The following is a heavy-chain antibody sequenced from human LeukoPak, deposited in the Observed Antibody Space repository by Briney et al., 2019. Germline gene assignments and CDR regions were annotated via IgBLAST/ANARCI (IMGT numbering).Heavy chain of an antibody. J-gene: IGHJ4*02. CDR1: GFTFSSNA. V-gene: IGHV3-23*01. Sequence: PGGSLRLSCAASGFTFSSNAMSWVRQAPGKGLEWVSAISGSGVATYYADSVKGRFTISRDNSKNTLYLQMNSLRAEDTAVYYCASSIAARWEFDYWGQGTLVTVSS. D-gene: IGHD6-6*01. CDR2: ISGSGVAT. CDR3: ASSIAARWEFDY.